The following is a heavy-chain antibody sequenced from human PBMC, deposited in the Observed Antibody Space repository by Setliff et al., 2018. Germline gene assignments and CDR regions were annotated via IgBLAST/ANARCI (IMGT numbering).Heavy chain of an antibody. CDR3: ARAPNDLGVDWLFNNYFDY. Sequence: PSETLSLTCNVSGGSVSSGYYYWDWIRQPPGKGLEWIGTVYYTGRTYYNPSLKSRVTIAVDAPDNHFSLKLRSVTAADTAVYHCARAPNDLGVDWLFNNYFDYWGHGTLVTVSS. CDR2: VYYTGRT. CDR1: GGSVSSGYYY. V-gene: IGHV4-39*02. J-gene: IGHJ4*01. D-gene: IGHD3-9*01.